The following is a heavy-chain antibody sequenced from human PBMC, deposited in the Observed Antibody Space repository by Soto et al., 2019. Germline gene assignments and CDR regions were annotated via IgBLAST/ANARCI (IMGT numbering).Heavy chain of an antibody. CDR2: IGIAGDT. CDR3: ARSPPGGYHYYYGMDV. V-gene: IGHV3-13*04. D-gene: IGHD3-22*01. CDR1: EFIFSSYD. Sequence: PGGSLRLSCAASEFIFSSYDMQWVRQATVKGLEWVSAIGIAGDTYYPGSVKGRFTISRENAKNSLYLQMNSLRAGDTAVYYCARSPPGGYHYYYGMDVWGQGTTVTVSS. J-gene: IGHJ6*02.